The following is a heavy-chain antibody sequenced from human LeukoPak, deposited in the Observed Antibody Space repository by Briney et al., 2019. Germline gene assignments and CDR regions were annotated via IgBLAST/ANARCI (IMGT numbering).Heavy chain of an antibody. D-gene: IGHD2-15*01. CDR2: INHSGST. V-gene: IGHV4-34*01. CDR3: ARGGLGYCSGGSCRYYYYGMDV. Sequence: SETLSLTCAVYGGCFSGYYWSWIRQPPGKGLEWIGEINHSGSTNYNPSLKSRVTISVDTSKNQFSLKLSSVTAADTAVYYCARGGLGYCSGGSCRYYYYGMDVWGQGTTVTVSS. CDR1: GGCFSGYY. J-gene: IGHJ6*02.